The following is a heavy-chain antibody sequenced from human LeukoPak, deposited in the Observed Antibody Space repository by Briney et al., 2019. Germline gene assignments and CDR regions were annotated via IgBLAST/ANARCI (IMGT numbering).Heavy chain of an antibody. Sequence: PGGSLRLSCAASGFTFSSYAMSWVRQAPGKGLEWVSGISGSDDNTDYADSVKGRFTISRDNSKNTLYLQVNSLRTEDTAVYYCAESIGGAASGPFDYWGQGTLVTVSS. CDR2: ISGSDDNT. J-gene: IGHJ4*02. V-gene: IGHV3-23*01. CDR3: AESIGGAASGPFDY. D-gene: IGHD3-16*01. CDR1: GFTFSSYA.